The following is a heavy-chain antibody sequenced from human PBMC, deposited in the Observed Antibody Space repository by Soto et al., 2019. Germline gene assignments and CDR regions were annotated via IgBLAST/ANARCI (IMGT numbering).Heavy chain of an antibody. Sequence: GGSLRPSCAASGTTFSTSGMNWVRQAPGKGLEWVALISVIGGRTYQADSVKGRSTISRDNSNTTLYRQMTSRRAETPAGYYVANAATVAALYAFDFWGQGTLVTVSS. J-gene: IGHJ4*02. CDR3: ANAATVAALYAFDF. D-gene: IGHD4-4*01. CDR1: GTTFSTSG. V-gene: IGHV3-23*01. CDR2: ISVIGGRT.